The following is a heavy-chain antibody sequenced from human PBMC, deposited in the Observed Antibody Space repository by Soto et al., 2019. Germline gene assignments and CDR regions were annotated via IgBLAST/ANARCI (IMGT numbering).Heavy chain of an antibody. V-gene: IGHV3-23*01. Sequence: GGSLRLSCAASGFTFSSCTMTCVRLSPGKGLEWVSDSSGSGGGTNYADSVKGRFTLSRDNSKNTLYLQMNSLRAEDTAVYYCAKGPVIGAKIFGYWGQGTLVTVCS. J-gene: IGHJ4*02. D-gene: IGHD5-12*01. CDR2: SSGSGGGT. CDR1: GFTFSSCT. CDR3: AKGPVIGAKIFGY.